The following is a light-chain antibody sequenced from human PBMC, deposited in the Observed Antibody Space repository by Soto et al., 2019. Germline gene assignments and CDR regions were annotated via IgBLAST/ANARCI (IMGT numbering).Light chain of an antibody. CDR1: QGVLYSSSNKNY. CDR2: WAS. J-gene: IGKJ1*01. V-gene: IGKV4-1*01. Sequence: DIVMTQSPDSLAVSLGERATINCKSSQGVLYSSSNKNYLAWYQQKPGQPPKLLIYWASTRESGVPDRFSGSGSGTDFTLTISSLQAEDVALYYCHQYYSTPVTFAQGTKVEIK. CDR3: HQYYSTPVT.